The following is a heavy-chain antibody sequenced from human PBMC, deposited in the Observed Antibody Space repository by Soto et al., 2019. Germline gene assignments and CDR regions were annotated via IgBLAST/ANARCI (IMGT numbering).Heavy chain of an antibody. CDR3: ARGQGLYSKGYYYYYMDV. CDR2: MNPNSGHT. CDR1: GYTFTSYD. D-gene: IGHD4-4*01. V-gene: IGHV1-8*01. Sequence: ASVKVSCKASGYTFTSYDINWVRQATGQGLEWMGWMNPNSGHTGYAQKYQGRVTMTRNTSISTAYTEMSSLRSEDTAVYYCARGQGLYSKGYYYYYMDVWGKGTTVTVSS. J-gene: IGHJ6*03.